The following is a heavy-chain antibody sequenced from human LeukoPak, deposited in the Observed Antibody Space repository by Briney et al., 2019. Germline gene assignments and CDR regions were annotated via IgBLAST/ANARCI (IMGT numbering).Heavy chain of an antibody. Sequence: GGSLRLSCATSGFTFSSYEMNWVRQAPGKGLGWVSYISSSGSTIYYADSVKGRFTISRDNSKNTLYLQMNSLRAEDTAVYYCAKNPRSGVVGAVCDYWGQGTLVTVSS. CDR1: GFTFSSYE. V-gene: IGHV3-48*03. CDR2: ISSSGSTI. CDR3: AKNPRSGVVGAVCDY. D-gene: IGHD1-26*01. J-gene: IGHJ4*02.